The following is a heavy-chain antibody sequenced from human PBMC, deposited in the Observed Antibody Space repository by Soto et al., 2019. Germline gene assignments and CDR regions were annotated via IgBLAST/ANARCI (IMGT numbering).Heavy chain of an antibody. CDR1: GFSLSTSGVG. Sequence: QITLKESGPTLVKPTQTLTLTCTFSGFSLSTSGVGVGWIRQPPGKALEWLALIYWDDDKRYSPSLKSRLTITKGTSIYQVVLTMTNMDPVDTSTYYCALYRYGEFDYWGQGTLVTVSS. V-gene: IGHV2-5*02. CDR3: ALYRYGEFDY. CDR2: IYWDDDK. J-gene: IGHJ4*02. D-gene: IGHD5-18*01.